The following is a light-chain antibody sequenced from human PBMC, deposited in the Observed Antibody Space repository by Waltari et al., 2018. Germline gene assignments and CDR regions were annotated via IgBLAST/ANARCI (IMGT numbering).Light chain of an antibody. CDR1: HGDIGGYNF. CDR2: EVP. Sequence: QSALTQPASVSGSPGQSITISCPGPHGDIGGYNFFPWYPQHPGRAPKLLIYEVPNRPSGVSYRFSASKSGNTASLTISGLQAEDEADYYCTSYRRGSTLSVFGTGTEVTVL. CDR3: TSYRRGSTLSV. V-gene: IGLV2-14*01. J-gene: IGLJ1*01.